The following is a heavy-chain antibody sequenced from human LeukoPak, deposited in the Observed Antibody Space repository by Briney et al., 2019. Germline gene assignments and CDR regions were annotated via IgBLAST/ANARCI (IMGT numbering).Heavy chain of an antibody. D-gene: IGHD2-15*01. Sequence: GESLKISCKGSGYSFTSYWIGWVRQMPGKGLEWMGIIYPGDSDTRYSPSFQGQVTISADKSISTAYLQWNSQKASDTAMYYCARFVGACSGGSCYSDSWGQGTLVTVSS. CDR1: GYSFTSYW. CDR2: IYPGDSDT. V-gene: IGHV5-51*01. CDR3: ARFVGACSGGSCYSDS. J-gene: IGHJ4*02.